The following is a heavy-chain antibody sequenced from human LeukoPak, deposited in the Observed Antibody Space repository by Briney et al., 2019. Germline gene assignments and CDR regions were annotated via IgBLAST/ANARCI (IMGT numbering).Heavy chain of an antibody. V-gene: IGHV4-59*11. CDR3: ARDPPEDILITFDI. J-gene: IGHJ3*02. Sequence: SETLSLTCTVSGGSISSQYWNWIRQPPGKGLEWIGYIHDSGRTDYSPSLRSRVTMSMDTSKNQFPLKLTSVTAADTAVYYCARDPPEDILITFDIWGQGAMVTVSS. D-gene: IGHD1-14*01. CDR2: IHDSGRT. CDR1: GGSISSQY.